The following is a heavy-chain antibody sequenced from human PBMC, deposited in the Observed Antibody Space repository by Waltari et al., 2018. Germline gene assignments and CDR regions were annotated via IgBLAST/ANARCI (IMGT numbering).Heavy chain of an antibody. D-gene: IGHD6-13*01. Sequence: QVQLQESGPGLVKPSQTLSLTCTVSGGSISSGSYYWSWIRQPAGKGLEWIGYIYTSGTTNYTPSLKSRVTISVDTSKNQFSLKLSSVTAADTAVYYCASDSSSSPYYFDYWGQGTLVTVSS. CDR3: ASDSSSSPYYFDY. CDR2: IYTSGTT. CDR1: GGSISSGSYY. V-gene: IGHV4-61*09. J-gene: IGHJ4*02.